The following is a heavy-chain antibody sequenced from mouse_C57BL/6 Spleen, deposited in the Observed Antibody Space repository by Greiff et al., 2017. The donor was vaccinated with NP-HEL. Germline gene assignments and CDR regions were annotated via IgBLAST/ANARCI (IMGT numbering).Heavy chain of an antibody. Sequence: QVQLKQSGAELARPGASVKMSCKASGYTFTSYTMHWVKQRPGQGLEWIGYINPSSGYTKYNQKFKDKATLTADKSSSTAYMQLSSLTSEDSAVYYCARNRGYDGFAYWGQGTLVTVSA. J-gene: IGHJ3*01. CDR1: GYTFTSYT. CDR2: INPSSGYT. V-gene: IGHV1-4*01. D-gene: IGHD2-2*01. CDR3: ARNRGYDGFAY.